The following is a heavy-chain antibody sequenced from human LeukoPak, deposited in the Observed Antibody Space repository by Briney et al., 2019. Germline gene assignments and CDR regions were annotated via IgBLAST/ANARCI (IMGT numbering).Heavy chain of an antibody. J-gene: IGHJ4*02. CDR2: IYYSGSS. V-gene: IGHV4-31*03. Sequence: PSETLSLTCTVSGGSIISDGYYWSWIRQHPGKGLEWVGYIYYSGSSYYNPSLKSRVTISVDTSKNQFSLKLSSVTAADTAVYYCARERTGGFDYWGQGTLVTVSS. CDR1: GGSIISDGYY. D-gene: IGHD1-14*01. CDR3: ARERTGGFDY.